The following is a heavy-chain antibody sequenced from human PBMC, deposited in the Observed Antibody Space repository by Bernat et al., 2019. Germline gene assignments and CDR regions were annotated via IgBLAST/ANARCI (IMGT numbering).Heavy chain of an antibody. CDR1: GFTFSSYA. Sequence: QVQLVESGGGVVQPGRSLRLSCAASGFTFSSYAMHWVRQAPGKGLEWVAVISYDGSNKNYAESVKGRFTISRDNSKTTLYLQMNSLRAEDTAVYYCARDPGGVPAAMGGAFDYWGQGTLVTVSS. J-gene: IGHJ4*02. CDR3: ARDPGGVPAAMGGAFDY. D-gene: IGHD2-2*01. V-gene: IGHV3-30-3*01. CDR2: ISYDGSNK.